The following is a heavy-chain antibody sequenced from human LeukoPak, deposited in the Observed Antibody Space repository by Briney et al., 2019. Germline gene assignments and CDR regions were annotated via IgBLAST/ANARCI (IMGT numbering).Heavy chain of an antibody. CDR2: IYYSGST. CDR1: GGSISSSSYY. V-gene: IGHV4-39*06. Sequence: SETLSLTCTVSGGSISSSSYYWGWIRHPPGKGLEWIGSIYYSGSTYSNPSLQSRVTISVDTSKNQFPLKLSSVTAADTAVYYCARETSQKGAHYMDVWGKGTTVTISS. CDR3: ARETSQKGAHYMDV. J-gene: IGHJ6*03. D-gene: IGHD3-16*01.